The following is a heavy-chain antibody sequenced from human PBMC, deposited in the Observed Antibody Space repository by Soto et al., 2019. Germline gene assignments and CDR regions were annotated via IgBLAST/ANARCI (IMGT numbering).Heavy chain of an antibody. Sequence: SETLSLTCTVSGGSISSYYWSWIRQPPGKGLEWIGYIYYSGSTNYNPSLKSRVTISVDTSKNQFSLKLSSVTAADTAVYYCAGAEISYYYYGMDVWGQGTTVTVSS. J-gene: IGHJ6*02. CDR1: GGSISSYY. CDR2: IYYSGST. CDR3: AGAEISYYYYGMDV. V-gene: IGHV4-59*01.